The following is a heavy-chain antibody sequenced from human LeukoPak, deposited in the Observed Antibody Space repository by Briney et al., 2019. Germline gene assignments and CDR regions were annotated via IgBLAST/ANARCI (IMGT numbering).Heavy chain of an antibody. CDR1: GVSISSSSHY. Sequence: SETLSLTCTVSGVSISSSSHYWAWIRQHAGTGLEWIGTIFYDGSTYYNPSLKSRVSIFVDTSKNQFSLSVTSVTAADTAIYYCARAGGEGYSSGWNWFDPWGQGTLVTVSS. V-gene: IGHV4-39*01. CDR3: ARAGGEGYSSGWNWFDP. D-gene: IGHD6-19*01. CDR2: IFYDGST. J-gene: IGHJ5*02.